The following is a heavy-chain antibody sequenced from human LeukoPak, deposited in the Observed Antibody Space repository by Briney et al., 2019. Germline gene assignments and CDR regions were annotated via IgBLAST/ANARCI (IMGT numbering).Heavy chain of an antibody. CDR2: ISSSASNI. V-gene: IGHV3-48*03. J-gene: IGHJ4*02. D-gene: IGHD1-26*01. Sequence: GGPLRLSCAASGFTFSTYEMIWVRQAPGKGLEWVSYISSSASNIYYPDSVRGRFTISRDNAKNSLYLQMNSLRAEDTAVYYCVRDSGSYHGADYWGQGTLVTVSS. CDR3: VRDSGSYHGADY. CDR1: GFTFSTYE.